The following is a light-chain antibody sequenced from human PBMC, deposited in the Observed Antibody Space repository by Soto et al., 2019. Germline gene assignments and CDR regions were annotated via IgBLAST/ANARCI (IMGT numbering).Light chain of an antibody. V-gene: IGKV1-33*01. J-gene: IGKJ4*01. Sequence: DIQMTQSPSSLSASVGDIVTITCQASQDIDNYLNWYQQKPGEAPKLLIYDASNLQTGVPSRFSGSGSGTDYTFAITSLQPEDFATYYCQQSHILPLTFGGGTKIQI. CDR3: QQSHILPLT. CDR1: QDIDNY. CDR2: DAS.